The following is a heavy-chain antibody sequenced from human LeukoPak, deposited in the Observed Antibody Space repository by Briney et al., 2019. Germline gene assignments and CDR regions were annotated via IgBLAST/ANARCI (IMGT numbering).Heavy chain of an antibody. CDR2: INAGNGNT. J-gene: IGHJ4*02. CDR1: GYTFTSYA. Sequence: ASVKDSCKASGYTFTSYAMHWVRQAPGQRLEWMGWINAGNGNTKYSQKFQGRVTITRDTSASTAYMELSSLRSEDTAVYYCARDPRIAAAGGRFDYWGQGTLVTVSS. V-gene: IGHV1-3*01. D-gene: IGHD6-13*01. CDR3: ARDPRIAAAGGRFDY.